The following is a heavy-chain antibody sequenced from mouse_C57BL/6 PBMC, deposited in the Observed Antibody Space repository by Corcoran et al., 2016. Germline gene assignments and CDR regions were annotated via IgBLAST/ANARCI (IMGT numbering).Heavy chain of an antibody. J-gene: IGHJ2*01. D-gene: IGHD1-1*02. Sequence: DVQLQESGPGLVKPSQSLSLTCSVTGYSITSGYYWNWIRQFPGNKLEWMGYISYDGSNNYNPSLKNRISITLDTSKNQFFLKLNSVTTEDTATYYCARKLWANFDYWGQGTTLTVSS. V-gene: IGHV3-6*01. CDR2: ISYDGSN. CDR1: GYSITSGYY. CDR3: ARKLWANFDY.